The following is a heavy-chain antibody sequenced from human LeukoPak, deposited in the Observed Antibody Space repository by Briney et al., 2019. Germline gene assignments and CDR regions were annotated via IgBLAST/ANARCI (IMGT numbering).Heavy chain of an antibody. CDR3: AVSGSPDTYGMDV. Sequence: GASVKVSCRTSGYTFINYDINWVRQAAGQGLEWMGWMNPKSGNLGSAQKFQGRVTMTRNTSISTAYMELSSLRSEDTAVYYCAVSGSPDTYGMDVWGKGPRSPSPQ. D-gene: IGHD1-26*01. V-gene: IGHV1-8*01. J-gene: IGHJ6*01. CDR1: GYTFINYD. CDR2: MNPKSGNL.